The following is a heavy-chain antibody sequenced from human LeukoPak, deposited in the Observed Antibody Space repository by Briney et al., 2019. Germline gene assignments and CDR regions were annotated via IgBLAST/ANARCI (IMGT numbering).Heavy chain of an antibody. CDR3: AREGGVRGMDV. V-gene: IGHV3-21*01. Sequence: GGSLRLSCAASGFTFSSYSMNWVRQAPGKGLEWVSSISSSSSYIYYADSVKGRFTISRDNAKNSLYLQMDSLRAEDTAVYYCAREGGVRGMDVWGQGTTVTVSS. D-gene: IGHD3-10*01. CDR1: GFTFSSYS. J-gene: IGHJ6*02. CDR2: ISSSSSYI.